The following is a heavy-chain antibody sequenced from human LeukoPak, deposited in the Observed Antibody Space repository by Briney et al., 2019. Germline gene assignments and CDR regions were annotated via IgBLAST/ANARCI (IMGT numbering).Heavy chain of an antibody. V-gene: IGHV4-4*09. D-gene: IGHD3-22*01. CDR1: GGSISSYY. CDR3: ASGDYYDSSGTPQDAFDI. J-gene: IGHJ3*02. CDR2: IYTSGST. Sequence: SETLSLTCTVSGGSISSYYWSWIRQPPGKGLEWIGYIYTSGSTNYNPSLKSRVTISVDTSKNQFSLKLSSVTAADTAVYYCASGDYYDSSGTPQDAFDIWGQGTMVTVSS.